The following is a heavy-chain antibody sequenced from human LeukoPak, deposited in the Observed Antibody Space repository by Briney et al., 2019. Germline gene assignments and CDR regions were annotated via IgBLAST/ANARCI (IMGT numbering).Heavy chain of an antibody. Sequence: HPGRSLRLSCAASGFTFRSYGMHWVRQAPGKGLEWVAVIWYDGSNKYYADSVKGRFTISRDNSKNTLYLQMNSLRAEDTAVYYCARDPASYSGYEVPDYWGQGTLVTVSS. J-gene: IGHJ4*02. CDR1: GFTFRSYG. D-gene: IGHD5-12*01. CDR2: IWYDGSNK. CDR3: ARDPASYSGYEVPDY. V-gene: IGHV3-33*01.